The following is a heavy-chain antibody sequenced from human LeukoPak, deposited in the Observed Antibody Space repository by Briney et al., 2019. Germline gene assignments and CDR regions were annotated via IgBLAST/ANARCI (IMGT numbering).Heavy chain of an antibody. CDR3: ARDLPYYDILTGYYASDPFDY. V-gene: IGHV3-30*04. CDR2: ISYDGSNK. J-gene: IGHJ4*02. Sequence: GRSLRLSCAASGFTFSSYAMHWVRQAPGKGLEWVAVISYDGSNKYYADSVKGRFTISRDNSKNTLYLQMNSLRAEDTAVYYCARDLPYYDILTGYYASDPFDYWGQGTLVTVSS. D-gene: IGHD3-9*01. CDR1: GFTFSSYA.